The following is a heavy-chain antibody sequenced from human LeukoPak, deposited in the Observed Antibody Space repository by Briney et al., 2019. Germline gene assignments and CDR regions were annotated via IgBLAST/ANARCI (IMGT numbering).Heavy chain of an antibody. CDR1: GYTFTGYY. V-gene: IGHV1-2*02. D-gene: IGHD2-2*01. Sequence: ASVKVSCKASGYTFTGYYMHWVRQAPGQGLEWMGWINPNSGGTNYAQKFQGRVTMTRDTSISTAYMELSRLRSDDTAVYYCAGGYCSSTSCYFGDYWGQGILVTVSS. J-gene: IGHJ4*02. CDR3: AGGYCSSTSCYFGDY. CDR2: INPNSGGT.